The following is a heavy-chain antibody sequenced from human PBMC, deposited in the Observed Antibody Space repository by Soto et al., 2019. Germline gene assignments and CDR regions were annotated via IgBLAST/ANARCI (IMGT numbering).Heavy chain of an antibody. V-gene: IGHV5-51*01. D-gene: IGHD3-22*01. J-gene: IGHJ5*02. CDR3: ARHHRDDSSGRWFDP. CDR2: IYPADSNT. Sequence: PGESLKISCKGSVYSFTSYWIAWVRQMPGKGLEWMGIIYPADSNTRYSPSFQGQVTFSADRSINTAYLQWSSLKASDTAMYYCARHHRDDSSGRWFDPWGQGTLVTVSS. CDR1: VYSFTSYW.